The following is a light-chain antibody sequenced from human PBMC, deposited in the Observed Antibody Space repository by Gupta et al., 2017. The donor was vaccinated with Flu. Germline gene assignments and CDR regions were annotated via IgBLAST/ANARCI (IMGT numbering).Light chain of an antibody. CDR2: GSS. CDR3: QQSSGTPRT. V-gene: IGKV1-39*01. J-gene: IGKJ4*01. Sequence: DIQMTQSPSSLSASVGDRVTISCRASQDINRYLNWYQQKPRKAPKLLIYGSSTLQSGVPSRFSGSGSGTEFTLTISSLQPEDFATYYCQQSSGTPRTFGGGTKVEIK. CDR1: QDINRY.